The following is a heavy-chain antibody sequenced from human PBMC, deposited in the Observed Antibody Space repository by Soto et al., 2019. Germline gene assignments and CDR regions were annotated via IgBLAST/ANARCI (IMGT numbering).Heavy chain of an antibody. V-gene: IGHV3-30-3*01. CDR2: ISYDGSNK. Sequence: QVQLVESGGGVVQPGRSLRLSCAASGFTFSSYAMHWVRQAPGKGLEWVAVISYDGSNKYYADSVKGRFTISRDNSKNTLYLQMNSLRAEDTAVYYCARDPITQYYYDSSGYFSFVDYWGQGTLVTVSS. CDR1: GFTFSSYA. CDR3: ARDPITQYYYDSSGYFSFVDY. D-gene: IGHD3-22*01. J-gene: IGHJ4*02.